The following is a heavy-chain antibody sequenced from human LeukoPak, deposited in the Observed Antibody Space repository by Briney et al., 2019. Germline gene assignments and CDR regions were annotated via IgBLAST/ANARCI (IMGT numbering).Heavy chain of an antibody. CDR2: IRFDGSNK. D-gene: IGHD5-18*01. CDR1: GITFSSYG. V-gene: IGHV3-30*02. Sequence: GGTLRLSCAASGITFSSYGMHWVRQAPGKGLEWVAFIRFDGSNKYYADSVKGRFTISRDNSYNTLYLQMNSLRVEDTAVYYCAKVGSGGYSYGADYYYMDVWGKGTTVTISS. J-gene: IGHJ6*03. CDR3: AKVGSGGYSYGADYYYMDV.